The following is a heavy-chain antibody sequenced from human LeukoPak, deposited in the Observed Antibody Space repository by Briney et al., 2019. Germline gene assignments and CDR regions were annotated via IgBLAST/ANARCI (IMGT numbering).Heavy chain of an antibody. D-gene: IGHD3-10*01. V-gene: IGHV4-59*01. J-gene: IGHJ4*02. Sequence: PSETLSLTCTVSGGSITSYYWSWIRQPPGKGLEWIGNIYYSGSTNYNPSLKSRVTISVDTSENQFSLKLSSVTAADTVVYYCAGNIVRGGGDDFWGQGTLVTVSS. CDR3: AGNIVRGGGDDF. CDR1: GGSITSYY. CDR2: IYYSGST.